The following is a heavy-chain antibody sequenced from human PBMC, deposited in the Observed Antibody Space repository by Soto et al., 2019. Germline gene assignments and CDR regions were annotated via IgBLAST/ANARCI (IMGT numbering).Heavy chain of an antibody. J-gene: IGHJ1*01. CDR3: ARIPRYSFPTSDPLDN. CDR1: GGTFNTYT. CDR2: IIPIFGTT. D-gene: IGHD1-26*01. V-gene: IGHV1-69*13. Sequence: SVKVSCKASGGTFNTYTFSWVRQAPGQGLEWMGSIIPIFGTTHYAQSFQGRLSITADQSSTTTYMELRSLTSHDTALYYCARIPRYSFPTSDPLDNWGQGTLVTVSS.